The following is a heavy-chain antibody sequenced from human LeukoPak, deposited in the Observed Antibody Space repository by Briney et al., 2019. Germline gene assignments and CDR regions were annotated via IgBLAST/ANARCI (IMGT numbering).Heavy chain of an antibody. CDR2: ISTSSSYI. D-gene: IGHD6-25*01. CDR3: ARGNSLSGPNSFDP. CDR1: GFTFSSYS. V-gene: IGHV3-21*01. Sequence: AGSLRLSCAASGFTFSSYSMNWVRQPHGKGLEWVSSISTSSSYIFYANSGKGPFTISRDNAKNPLYLQMNSLRAEDTAVYYGARGNSLSGPNSFDPWGQGTLVTVSS. J-gene: IGHJ5*02.